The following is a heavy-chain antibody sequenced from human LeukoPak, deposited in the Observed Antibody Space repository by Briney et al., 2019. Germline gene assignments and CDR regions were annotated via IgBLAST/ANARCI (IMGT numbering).Heavy chain of an antibody. CDR2: IYPRDGST. CDR1: GYTFTNNY. Sequence: ASVKVSCKASGYTFTNNYLHWVRQAPGQGLEWMGMIYPRDGSTSYAQNFQGRVTVTRDTSTTTVHMELRGLRSEDTAVYYCARDQEGFDYWGQGTVVIVSP. CDR3: ARDQEGFDY. J-gene: IGHJ4*02. V-gene: IGHV1-46*01.